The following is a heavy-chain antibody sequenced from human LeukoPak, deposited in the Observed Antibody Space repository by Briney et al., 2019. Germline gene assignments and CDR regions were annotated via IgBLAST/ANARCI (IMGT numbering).Heavy chain of an antibody. CDR1: GYSISSGYY. D-gene: IGHD2-2*01. Sequence: SETLSLTCAVSGYSISSGYYWGWIRQPPGKGLGWIGSIYHSGSTYYNPSLKSRVTISVGTSKNQFSLKLSSVTAADTAVYYCATPYCSSTSCYDAFDIWGQGTMVTVSS. J-gene: IGHJ3*02. CDR2: IYHSGST. V-gene: IGHV4-38-2*01. CDR3: ATPYCSSTSCYDAFDI.